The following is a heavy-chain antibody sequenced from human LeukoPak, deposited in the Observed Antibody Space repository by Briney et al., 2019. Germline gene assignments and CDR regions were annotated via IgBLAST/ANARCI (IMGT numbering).Heavy chain of an antibody. Sequence: GASVKVSCKASGYTFTSYGISWVRQAPGQGPEWMGWISAYNGNTNYAQKLQGRVTMTTDTSTSTAYMELRSLRSDDTAVYYCARVQLRYFDWSPSEFDYWGQGTLVTVSS. CDR1: GYTFTSYG. D-gene: IGHD3-9*01. J-gene: IGHJ4*02. V-gene: IGHV1-18*01. CDR2: ISAYNGNT. CDR3: ARVQLRYFDWSPSEFDY.